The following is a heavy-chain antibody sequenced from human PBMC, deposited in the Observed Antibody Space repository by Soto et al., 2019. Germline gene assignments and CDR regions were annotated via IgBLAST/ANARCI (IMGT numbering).Heavy chain of an antibody. CDR2: ISGSGGST. J-gene: IGHJ4*02. CDR3: ATTKWGNYDFCSGYYFAY. D-gene: IGHD3-3*01. CDR1: GFTFSSYA. V-gene: IGHV3-23*01. Sequence: GGSLRLSCAASGFTFSSYAMSWVRQAPGKGLEWVSAISGSGGSTYYADSVKGRFTISRDNSKNPLYLQMNSLRAEDTAVYYCATTKWGNYDFCSGYYFAYWGQGPLVTVSS.